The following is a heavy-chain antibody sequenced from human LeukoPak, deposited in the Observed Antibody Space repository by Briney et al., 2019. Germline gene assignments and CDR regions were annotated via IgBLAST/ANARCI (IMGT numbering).Heavy chain of an antibody. V-gene: IGHV3-11*03. CDR3: ARLRGYYGSGDY. J-gene: IGHJ4*02. CDR1: GFTFSDYY. Sequence: GGSLRLSCAASGFTFSDYYMAWIRQAPGKGLEWVSYITGSSSYTNYADSVKGRFTISRDNAKNSLYLQMNSLRAEDTGVYYRARLRGYYGSGDYWGQGTLVTVSS. D-gene: IGHD3-10*01. CDR2: ITGSSSYT.